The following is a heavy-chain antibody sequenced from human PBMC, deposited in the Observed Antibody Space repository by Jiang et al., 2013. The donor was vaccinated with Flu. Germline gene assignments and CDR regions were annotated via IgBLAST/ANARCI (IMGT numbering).Heavy chain of an antibody. D-gene: IGHD6-13*01. CDR3: ARGVLRRGIAAAGRWFDP. CDR2: INPNSGGT. V-gene: IGHV1-2*02. J-gene: IGHJ5*02. Sequence: AEVKKPGASVKVSCKASGYTFTGYYMHWVRQAPGQGLEWMGWINPNSGGTNYAQKFQGRVTMTRDTSISTAYMELSSLRSEDTAVYYCARGVLRRGIAAAGRWFDPWGQGTLVTVSS. CDR1: GYTFTGYY.